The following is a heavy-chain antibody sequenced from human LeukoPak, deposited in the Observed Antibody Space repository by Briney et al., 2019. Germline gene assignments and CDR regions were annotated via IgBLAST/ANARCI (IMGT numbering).Heavy chain of an antibody. CDR1: GGTFSSYA. V-gene: IGHV1-69*06. D-gene: IGHD3-22*01. Sequence: SVKVSCKASGGTFSSYAISWVRQAPGQGLEWMGGIIPIFGTANYAQKFQGRVTITADKSTSTAYMELSSLRSEDTAVYYCARVSWVTMTINAFDIWGQGTMVTVSS. CDR2: IIPIFGTA. CDR3: ARVSWVTMTINAFDI. J-gene: IGHJ3*02.